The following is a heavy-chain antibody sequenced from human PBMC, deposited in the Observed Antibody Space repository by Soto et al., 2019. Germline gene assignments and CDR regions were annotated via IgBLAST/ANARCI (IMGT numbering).Heavy chain of an antibody. CDR3: ARATGTTGNDY. Sequence: GGSLRLSCAASGFTFSSNWMHWVRQAPGKGLLWVSRINSDGSSTNYADSVKGRFTISRDNAKNTLYLQMNSLRAEDTAVYYCARATGTTGNDYWGQGTLVTVSS. D-gene: IGHD1-7*01. V-gene: IGHV3-74*01. CDR1: GFTFSSNW. J-gene: IGHJ4*02. CDR2: INSDGSST.